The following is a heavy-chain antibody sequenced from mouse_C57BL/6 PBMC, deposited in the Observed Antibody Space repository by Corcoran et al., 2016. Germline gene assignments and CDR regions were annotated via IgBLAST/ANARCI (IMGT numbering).Heavy chain of an antibody. CDR2: INPNNGGT. J-gene: IGHJ4*01. D-gene: IGHD2-5*01. CDR3: AGSNGYAMDY. V-gene: IGHV1-26*01. Sequence: EVQLQQSGPELVKPGASVKISCNASGYTFTDYYMNWVKQSHGKSLEWIGDINPNNGGTSYNQKFKGKATLTVDKSSSTAYMELRSLTSEDSAVYYCAGSNGYAMDYWGQGTSVTVSS. CDR1: GYTFTDYY.